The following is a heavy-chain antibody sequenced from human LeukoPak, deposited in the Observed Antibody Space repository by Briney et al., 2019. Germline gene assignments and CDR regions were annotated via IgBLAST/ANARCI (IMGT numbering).Heavy chain of an antibody. D-gene: IGHD6-19*01. CDR3: AKDIGAVARRGFDY. V-gene: IGHV3-9*01. CDR2: IGWNSGSI. CDR1: GFTFDDYA. J-gene: IGHJ4*02. Sequence: GRSLRLSCAASGFTFDDYAMHWVRQAPGKGLEWVSGIGWNSGSIGYADSVKGRFTISRDNAKNSLYLQMNSLRAEDTALYYCAKDIGAVARRGFDYWGQGTLVTVSS.